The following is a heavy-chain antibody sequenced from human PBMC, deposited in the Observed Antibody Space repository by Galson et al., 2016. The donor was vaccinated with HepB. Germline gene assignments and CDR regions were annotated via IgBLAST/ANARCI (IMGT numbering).Heavy chain of an antibody. D-gene: IGHD1-14*01. V-gene: IGHV2-5*02. CDR1: GFSLTSGVVG. Sequence: PALVTPTQTLTLTCNFSGFSLTSGVVGVGWLRQPPGKALEWLALIYGDDDKTFSPSLRSRVTITKDTSKNQVVLRLTNVGPLDTATYFCAHRQRGTTFDYWGQGILVAVSS. J-gene: IGHJ4*02. CDR3: AHRQRGTTFDY. CDR2: IYGDDDK.